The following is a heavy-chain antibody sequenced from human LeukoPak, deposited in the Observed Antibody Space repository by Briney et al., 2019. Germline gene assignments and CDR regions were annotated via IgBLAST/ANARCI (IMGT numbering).Heavy chain of an antibody. CDR1: GGSISGTNW. CDR3: SRESGAFCPFGY. J-gene: IGHJ4*02. V-gene: IGHV4-4*02. CDR2: ISLTGRT. Sequence: PSETLSLTCGVSGGSISGTNWWSWVRPPPGQGLEWIGEISLTGRTNYNPSLNGRVTMSLDESSNQLSLKLTSVTAADTAIYYCSRESGAFCPFGYWGQGTLVIVPS. D-gene: IGHD1-26*01.